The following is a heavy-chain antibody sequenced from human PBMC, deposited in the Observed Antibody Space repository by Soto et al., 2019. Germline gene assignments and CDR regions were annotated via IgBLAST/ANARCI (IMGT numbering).Heavy chain of an antibody. J-gene: IGHJ6*03. V-gene: IGHV1-8*01. Sequence: GASVKVSCKASGYTFTSYDINWVRQATGQGLEWMGWMNPNSGNTGYAQKSQGRVTMTRNTSISTAYMELSSLRSEDTAVYYCARPLRGYSGYDYYYYMDVWCKGTTVTVSS. CDR1: GYTFTSYD. CDR2: MNPNSGNT. CDR3: ARPLRGYSGYDYYYYMDV. D-gene: IGHD5-12*01.